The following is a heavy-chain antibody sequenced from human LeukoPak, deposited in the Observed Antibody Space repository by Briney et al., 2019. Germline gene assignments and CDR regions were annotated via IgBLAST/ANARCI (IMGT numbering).Heavy chain of an antibody. D-gene: IGHD4-17*01. CDR1: GFTFSTYW. V-gene: IGHV3-7*05. CDR3: ARGGGYGDYGAY. CDR2: IEQDGSER. Sequence: GGSLRLSCAASGFTFSTYWMTWVRQAPTKGLEWVASIEQDGSERNYVDSVKGRFTISRDNAKNPLYLQMNSLRAEDTAVYYCARGGGYGDYGAYWGQGTLVTVSS. J-gene: IGHJ4*02.